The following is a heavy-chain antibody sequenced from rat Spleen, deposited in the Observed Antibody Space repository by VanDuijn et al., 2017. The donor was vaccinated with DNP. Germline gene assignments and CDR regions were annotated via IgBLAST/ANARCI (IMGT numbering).Heavy chain of an antibody. Sequence: EVQLVESGGGLVQPGRSLKLSCAASGFTFSDYNMAWVRQAPKKGLEWVATISYDGSSPYYRDSVKGRFTIYRHNAKSTLYLQMNSLRSEDTATYYCTRDDYYSSYPDYWGQGVMVTVSS. CDR3: TRDDYYSSYPDY. J-gene: IGHJ2*01. CDR2: ISYDGSSP. CDR1: GFTFSDYN. V-gene: IGHV5-7*01. D-gene: IGHD1-2*01.